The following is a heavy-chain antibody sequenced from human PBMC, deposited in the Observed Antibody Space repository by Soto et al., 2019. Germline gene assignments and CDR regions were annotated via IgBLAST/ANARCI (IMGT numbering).Heavy chain of an antibody. V-gene: IGHV1-69*06. J-gene: IGHJ5*01. CDR1: GGTFSSYA. Sequence: QVQLVQSGAEVKKPGSSVKVSCKASGGTFSSYAISWVRQAPGQGLEWMGGIIPIFGTANYAQKFQGRVTLNADKSTSTDYMEVRSLRSEDTVVYYCARDLGYCSGGRCYEEGWFDSWGQGTLVTVSS. CDR3: ARDLGYCSGGRCYEEGWFDS. D-gene: IGHD2-15*01. CDR2: IIPIFGTA.